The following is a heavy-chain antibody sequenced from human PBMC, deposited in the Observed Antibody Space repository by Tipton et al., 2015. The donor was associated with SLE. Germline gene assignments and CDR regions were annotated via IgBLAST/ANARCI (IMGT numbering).Heavy chain of an antibody. CDR1: GGSIGSFY. V-gene: IGHV4-59*01. J-gene: IGHJ4*02. D-gene: IGHD1-1*01. CDR2: IDYTANP. CDR3: ARSWNDAPPDFGY. Sequence: TLSLTCTVSGGSIGSFYWSWIRQPPGKGLEWIGNIDYTANPNYSPSLKSRVTISIDTSTNHFSLKLRSVTAADTAVYYCARSWNDAPPDFGYWGQGTLVTVSS.